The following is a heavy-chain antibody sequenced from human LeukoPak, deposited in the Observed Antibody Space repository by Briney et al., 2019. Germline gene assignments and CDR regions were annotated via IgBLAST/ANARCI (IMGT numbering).Heavy chain of an antibody. D-gene: IGHD6-6*01. V-gene: IGHV3-21*01. CDR2: ISSSSSYI. J-gene: IGHJ4*02. CDR3: ARGRIATAGGVFDY. CDR1: GFTFSSYS. Sequence: GGSLRLSCAASGFTFSSYSMNWVRQAPGKGLEWVSSISSSSSYIYYADSVKGRFTISRDNAKNSLYLQMNSLRAEDTAVYYCARGRIATAGGVFDYWGQGTLVTVSS.